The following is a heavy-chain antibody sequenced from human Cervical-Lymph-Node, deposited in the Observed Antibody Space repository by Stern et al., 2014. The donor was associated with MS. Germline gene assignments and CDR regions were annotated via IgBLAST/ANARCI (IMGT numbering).Heavy chain of an antibody. D-gene: IGHD4-23*01. J-gene: IGHJ5*02. Sequence: ESGPVLVKPTETLTLTCTVSGFSLSNARMGVSWIRQPPGKALEWLGKIFSNDEKSYSTSLKSRLTISKDTSKSQVVLTMTNMDPVDTATYYCARTYGGNPMRAAWFDPWGQGTLVTVSS. CDR2: IFSNDEK. CDR3: ARTYGGNPMRAAWFDP. CDR1: GFSLSNARMG. V-gene: IGHV2-26*01.